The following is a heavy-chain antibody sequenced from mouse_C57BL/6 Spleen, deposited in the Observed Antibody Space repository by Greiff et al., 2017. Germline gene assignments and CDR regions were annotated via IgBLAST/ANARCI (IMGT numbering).Heavy chain of an antibody. D-gene: IGHD1-1*01. CDR3: ARLGDDYYGSSPYAMDY. J-gene: IGHJ4*01. CDR2: INPNNGGT. CDR1: GYTFTDYY. Sequence: EVQLQQSGPELVKPGASVKISCKASGYTFTDYYMNWVKQSHGKSLEWIGDINPNNGGTSYNQKFKGKATLTVDKSSSTAYMELRSLTSEDSAVYYCARLGDDYYGSSPYAMDYWGQGTSVTFSS. V-gene: IGHV1-26*01.